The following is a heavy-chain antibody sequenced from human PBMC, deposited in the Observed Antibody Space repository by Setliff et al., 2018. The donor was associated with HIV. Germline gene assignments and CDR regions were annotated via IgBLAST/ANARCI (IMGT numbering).Heavy chain of an antibody. CDR3: ATLWLMYYDY. CDR2: IIPILGVA. J-gene: IGHJ4*02. D-gene: IGHD3-10*01. CDR1: RSTFNSHT. Sequence: SVKVSCKASRSTFNSHTINWVRQAPGQGLDWMGRIIPILGVANYAQRFQGKVTITADKSTSTAYMELTSLRSDDTAVYYCATLWLMYYDYWGQGTLVTVSS. V-gene: IGHV1-69*02.